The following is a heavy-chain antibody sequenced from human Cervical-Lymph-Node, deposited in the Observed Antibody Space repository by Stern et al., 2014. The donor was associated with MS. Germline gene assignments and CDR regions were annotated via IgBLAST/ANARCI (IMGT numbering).Heavy chain of an antibody. J-gene: IGHJ4*02. Sequence: MQLVESGGGVVQPGRSLRLSCAASGFSFSRYAMHWVRQAPGKGLAWVALICDDGSNPYYADSVTGRFTISRDNFKNTLYLQMNSLRAEDTAVYYCASAYSSSHYYFDYWGQGTLVTVSS. CDR2: ICDDGSNP. D-gene: IGHD6-13*01. V-gene: IGHV3-33*01. CDR1: GFSFSRYA. CDR3: ASAYSSSHYYFDY.